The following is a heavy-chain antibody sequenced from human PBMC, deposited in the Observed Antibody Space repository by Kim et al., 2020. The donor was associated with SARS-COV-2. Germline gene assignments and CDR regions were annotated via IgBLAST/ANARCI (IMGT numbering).Heavy chain of an antibody. D-gene: IGHD3-22*01. CDR3: ARDSLTMRYYGMDV. CDR2: INAGNGNT. Sequence: ASVKVSCKASGYTFTSYAMHWVRQAPGQRLEWMGWINAGNGNTKYSQKFQGRVTITRDTSASTAYMELSSLRSEDTAVYYCARDSLTMRYYGMDVWGQGTTVTVSS. V-gene: IGHV1-3*01. CDR1: GYTFTSYA. J-gene: IGHJ6*02.